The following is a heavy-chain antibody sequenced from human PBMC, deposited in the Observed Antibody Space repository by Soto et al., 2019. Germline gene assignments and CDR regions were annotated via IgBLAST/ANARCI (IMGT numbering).Heavy chain of an antibody. CDR3: AKKGGSGQNLDH. CDR2: ISGSGGTT. V-gene: IGHV3-23*01. Sequence: EVQLLESGGGLVQPGGSLRLSCEASGLTFSSYALSWVRQAPGQGLEWVSYISGSGGTTYYADSVKGRFTISRDNSKNALYQQINSLRDEDTVIYYWAKKGGSGQNLDHWGRGTLVTVSS. D-gene: IGHD6-25*01. CDR1: GLTFSSYA. J-gene: IGHJ4*01.